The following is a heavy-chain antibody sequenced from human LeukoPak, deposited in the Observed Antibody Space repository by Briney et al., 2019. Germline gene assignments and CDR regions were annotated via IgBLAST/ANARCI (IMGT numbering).Heavy chain of an antibody. J-gene: IGHJ5*02. CDR2: ISGSGGST. D-gene: IGHD3-10*01. V-gene: IGHV3-23*01. CDR1: GFTFSSYW. Sequence: GGSLRLSCAASGFTFSSYWMSWVRQAPGKGLEWVSAISGSGGSTYYADSVKGRFTISRDNSKNTLYLQMNSLRAEDTAVYYCAKDPRITMVLTGWFDPWGQGTLVTVSS. CDR3: AKDPRITMVLTGWFDP.